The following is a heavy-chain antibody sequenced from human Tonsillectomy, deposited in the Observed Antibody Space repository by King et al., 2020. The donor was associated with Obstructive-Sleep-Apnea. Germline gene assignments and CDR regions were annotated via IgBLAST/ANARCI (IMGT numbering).Heavy chain of an antibody. Sequence: VQLQESGPGLVKPSETLSLTCTVSGGSISSYYWSWIRQPPGKGLEWIGYIYYSGSPNYNPSPKSRVTISVDTSKNQFSLKLSSVTAADTAVYYCARSHPRGFCSGGSCYDYFDYWGQGTLVTVSS. D-gene: IGHD2-15*01. CDR1: GGSISSYY. CDR2: IYYSGSP. J-gene: IGHJ4*02. V-gene: IGHV4-59*01. CDR3: ARSHPRGFCSGGSCYDYFDY.